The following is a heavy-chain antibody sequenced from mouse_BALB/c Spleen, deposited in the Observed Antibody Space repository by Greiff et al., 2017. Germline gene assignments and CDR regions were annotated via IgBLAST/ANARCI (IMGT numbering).Heavy chain of an antibody. D-gene: IGHD1-1*02. CDR1: GFTFSSYT. J-gene: IGHJ1*01. CDR3: ARRGETYYGYWYFDV. V-gene: IGHV5-12-2*01. CDR2: ISNGGGST. Sequence: EVQLVESGGGLVQPGGSLKLSCAASGFTFSSYTMSWVRQTPEKRLEWVAYISNGGGSTYYPDTVKGRFTISRDNAKNTLYLQMSSLKSEDTAMYYCARRGETYYGYWYFDVWGAGTTVTVSS.